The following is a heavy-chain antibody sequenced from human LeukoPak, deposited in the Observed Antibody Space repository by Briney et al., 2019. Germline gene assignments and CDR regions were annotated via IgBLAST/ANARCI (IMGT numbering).Heavy chain of an antibody. J-gene: IGHJ4*02. CDR3: ARERGGLGAVAGTVDY. CDR1: GFTFSSYC. CDR2: IKQDGSEK. V-gene: IGHV3-7*01. D-gene: IGHD6-19*01. Sequence: GGSLRLSCAASGFTFSSYCMSWVRQAPGKGLEWVASIKQDGSEKYYVDSVKGRFTISRDNADNSLYLQMNSLRAEDTAMYYCARERGGLGAVAGTVDYWGQGTLVTVSS.